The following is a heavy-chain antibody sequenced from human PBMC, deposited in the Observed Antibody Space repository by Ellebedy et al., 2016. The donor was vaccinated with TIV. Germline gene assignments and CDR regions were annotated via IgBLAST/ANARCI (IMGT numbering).Heavy chain of an antibody. Sequence: SETLSLTXTVSGGFISSYYWSWIRQPPGKGLEWIGYIYYSGSTNYNPSLKSRVTISVDTSKNQFSLKLSSVTAADTAVYYCARVVGYSSSSWGHYYYYYMDVWGKGTTVTVSS. CDR3: ARVVGYSSSSWGHYYYYYMDV. V-gene: IGHV4-59*01. CDR1: GGFISSYY. CDR2: IYYSGST. D-gene: IGHD6-6*01. J-gene: IGHJ6*03.